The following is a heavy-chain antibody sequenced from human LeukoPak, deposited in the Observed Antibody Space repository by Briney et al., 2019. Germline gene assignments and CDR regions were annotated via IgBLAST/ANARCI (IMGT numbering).Heavy chain of an antibody. CDR1: GGSISSSSYY. J-gene: IGHJ3*02. D-gene: IGHD5-24*01. CDR3: ARVEMATIREAFDI. V-gene: IGHV4-39*07. CDR2: IYYSGST. Sequence: SETLSLTCTVSGGSISSSSYYWGWIRQPPGKGLEWIGSIYYSGSTYYNPSLKSRVTISVDTSKNQFSLKLSSATAADTAVYYCARVEMATIREAFDIWGQGTMVTVSS.